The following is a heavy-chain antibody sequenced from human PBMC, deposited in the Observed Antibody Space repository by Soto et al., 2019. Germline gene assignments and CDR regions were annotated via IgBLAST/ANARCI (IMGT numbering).Heavy chain of an antibody. CDR2: TRNSGGA. V-gene: IGHV4-4*02. J-gene: IGHJ4*02. D-gene: IGHD6-19*01. Sequence: QVQLQESGPGLVKPSGTLSLTCAVSSGSVFSSNWWSWVRLPPGKGLEWIGETRNSGGANYNPSLKSRVTITVDRSRNHIFLELSSVTAADTAMSYCASHLVMAGTRGFDHWGLGTLVTVSS. CDR3: ASHLVMAGTRGFDH. CDR1: SGSVFSSNW.